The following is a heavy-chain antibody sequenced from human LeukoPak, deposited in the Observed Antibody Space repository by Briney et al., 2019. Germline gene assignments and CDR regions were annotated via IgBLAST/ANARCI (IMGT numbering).Heavy chain of an antibody. V-gene: IGHV4-59*01. J-gene: IGHJ3*02. CDR1: GASINSYY. D-gene: IGHD2-15*01. Sequence: SETLSLTCTVSGASINSYYWSWIRQPPGKGLEWIGYIYSSGSTNYNPSLKSRVSISVDTSKNQFSLKLTSMTAADTAVYYCARDTLYCSGGSCYSIAFDIWGQGTMVTVSS. CDR3: ARDTLYCSGGSCYSIAFDI. CDR2: IYSSGST.